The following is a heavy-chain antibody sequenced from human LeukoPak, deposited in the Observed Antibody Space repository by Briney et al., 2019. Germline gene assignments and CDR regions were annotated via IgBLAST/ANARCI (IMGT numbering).Heavy chain of an antibody. CDR1: GYSFSGDW. CDR3: ARRSDLSSSWFFDY. V-gene: IGHV5-51*01. CDR2: IYPGDSDT. D-gene: IGHD6-13*01. J-gene: IGHJ4*02. Sequence: GESLKISCKGSGYSFSGDWIGWVRQMPGKGLEWMGIIYPGDSDTRYSPSFQGQVTISADKSISTAYLQWSSLKASDTAMYYCARRSDLSSSWFFDYWGQGTLVTVPS.